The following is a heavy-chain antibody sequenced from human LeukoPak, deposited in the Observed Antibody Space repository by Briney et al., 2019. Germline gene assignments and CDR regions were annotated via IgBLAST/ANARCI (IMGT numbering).Heavy chain of an antibody. D-gene: IGHD3-3*01. CDR1: GFTFSSSA. V-gene: IGHV3-23*01. CDR2: ISGSGGST. CDR3: AKLDDFWSGYYSRYFDY. Sequence: GGSLRLSCAASGFTFSSSAMSWVRQAPGKGLEWVSAISGSGGSTYYADSVKGRFTISRDNSKNTLYLQMNSLRAEDTAVYYCAKLDDFWSGYYSRYFDYWGQGTLVTVSS. J-gene: IGHJ4*02.